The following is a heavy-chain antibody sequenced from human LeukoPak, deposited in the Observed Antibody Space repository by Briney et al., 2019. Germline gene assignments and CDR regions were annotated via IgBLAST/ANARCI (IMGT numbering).Heavy chain of an antibody. J-gene: IGHJ4*02. CDR2: ISGSGGST. D-gene: IGHD2-21*02. V-gene: IGHV3-23*01. Sequence: AGGSLRLSCAASGFTFSSYAMSWVRQAPGKGLEWVSAISGSGGSTYYAGSVKGRFTISRDNSKNTLYLQMNSLRAEDTAVYYCAKDGPSVVTAMLSDYFDYWGQGTLVTVSS. CDR3: AKDGPSVVTAMLSDYFDY. CDR1: GFTFSSYA.